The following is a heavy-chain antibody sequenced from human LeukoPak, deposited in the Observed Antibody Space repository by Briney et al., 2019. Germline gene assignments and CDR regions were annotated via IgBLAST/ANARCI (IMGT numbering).Heavy chain of an antibody. Sequence: GESLKISCKGSGYSFTSYWIGWVRQMPGKGLEWMGIIYPGDSDTRYSPSFQGQVTISADKSINTAYLQWSSLKVSDSAMYYCARQPQTGTRWLQFDYWGQGTLVTVSS. D-gene: IGHD5-24*01. V-gene: IGHV5-51*01. CDR1: GYSFTSYW. CDR2: IYPGDSDT. J-gene: IGHJ4*02. CDR3: ARQPQTGTRWLQFDY.